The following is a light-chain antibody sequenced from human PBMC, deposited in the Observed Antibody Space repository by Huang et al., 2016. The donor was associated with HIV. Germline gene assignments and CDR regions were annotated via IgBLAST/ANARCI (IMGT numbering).Light chain of an antibody. J-gene: IGKJ2*01. CDR3: MQGTIWYT. V-gene: IGKV2-30*02. CDR1: ESLVHSDGNTY. CDR2: KVS. Sequence: DVVMTQSPVSLPVTLGQSASISCRSSESLVHSDGNTYLNWFHQRPGQSPRRLIYKVSNRDSGVPDRFSGSGSGTDFTLRISRVEAEDVGVYYCMQGTIWYTFGQGTRVEIK.